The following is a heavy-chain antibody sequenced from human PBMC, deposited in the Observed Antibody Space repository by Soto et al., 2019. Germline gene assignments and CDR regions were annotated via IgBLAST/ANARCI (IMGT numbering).Heavy chain of an antibody. D-gene: IGHD5-18*01. CDR2: LNPRNGQT. CDR3: ARETVTSMLDY. Sequence: QVQLLQSGAEVKKPGASVKVSCQTSGFNFSTYYFNWVRQAAGQGHEWMGWLNPRNGQTGYVQKFRGRVSMTRDNSISTLYLELSNLTSEHTAIYFCARETVTSMLDYWGQGTLVHVSS. J-gene: IGHJ4*02. V-gene: IGHV1-8*01. CDR1: GFNFSTYY.